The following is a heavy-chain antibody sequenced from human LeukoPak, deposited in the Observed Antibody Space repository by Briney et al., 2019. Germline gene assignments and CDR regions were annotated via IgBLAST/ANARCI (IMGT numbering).Heavy chain of an antibody. J-gene: IGHJ6*02. V-gene: IGHV3-66*01. CDR1: GFTVSSNH. D-gene: IGHD6-19*01. CDR2: IYSGGST. Sequence: GGSLRLSCAASGFTVSSNHMSWVRQAPGKGLEWVSVIYSGGSTYYADSVKGRFTISRDNSKNTLYLQMNSLRAEDSAVYYCARDDVSAGNPSYYYYGMDVWGQGTTVTVSS. CDR3: ARDDVSAGNPSYYYYGMDV.